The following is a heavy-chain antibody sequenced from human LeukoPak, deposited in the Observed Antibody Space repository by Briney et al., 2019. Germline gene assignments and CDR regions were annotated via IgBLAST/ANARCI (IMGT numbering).Heavy chain of an antibody. CDR1: GYTFTSYY. CDR3: ATELRWKGH. D-gene: IGHD4-23*01. Sequence: ASVKVSCKASGYTFTSYYMHWVRQAPGQGLEWMGYMKPNSGSTGYAQKFQGRVTMTRDTSISTAYMELSSLTSEDTAVYYCATELRWKGHWGQGTLVTVSS. V-gene: IGHV1-8*02. CDR2: MKPNSGST. J-gene: IGHJ1*01.